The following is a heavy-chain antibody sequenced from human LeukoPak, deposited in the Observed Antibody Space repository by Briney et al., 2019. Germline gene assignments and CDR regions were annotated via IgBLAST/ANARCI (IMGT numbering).Heavy chain of an antibody. D-gene: IGHD4-17*01. Sequence: GGSLRLSCAASGFTFSNFWMHWVRQAPGKGLEWVSAISGSGGSTYYADSVKGRFTISRDNSKNTLYLQMNSLRAEDTAVYYCETVVNYFDYWGQGTLVTVSS. CDR1: GFTFSNFW. V-gene: IGHV3-23*01. CDR3: ETVVNYFDY. CDR2: ISGSGGST. J-gene: IGHJ4*02.